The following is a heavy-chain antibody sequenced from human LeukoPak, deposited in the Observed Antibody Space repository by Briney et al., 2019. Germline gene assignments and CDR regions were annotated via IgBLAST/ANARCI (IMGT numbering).Heavy chain of an antibody. J-gene: IGHJ4*02. CDR1: SGSISSSHW. V-gene: IGHV4-4*02. Sequence: SGTLSLTCTVSSGSISSSHWWTWVRQPPGKGLEWIGEIYHSGSTNYNPSLKSRVTIPVDKSKNHFSLNLTSVTAADTAVYYCARRRDTSGWFYFDFWGQGILVTVSS. CDR3: ARRRDTSGWFYFDF. D-gene: IGHD6-19*01. CDR2: IYHSGST.